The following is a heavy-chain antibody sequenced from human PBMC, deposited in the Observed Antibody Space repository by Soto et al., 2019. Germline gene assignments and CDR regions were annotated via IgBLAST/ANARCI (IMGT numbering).Heavy chain of an antibody. D-gene: IGHD1-7*01. CDR2: IKSKTDGGTT. J-gene: IGHJ4*02. V-gene: IGHV3-15*01. CDR3: TTDKYNWNYVLDY. Sequence: PGGSLRLSCAASGFTFSNAWMTWVRQAPGKGLEWVGRIKSKTDGGTTDYAAPVKGRFTISRDDSKNTLYLQMNSLKTEDTAVYYCTTDKYNWNYVLDYWGQGALVTVSS. CDR1: GFTFSNAW.